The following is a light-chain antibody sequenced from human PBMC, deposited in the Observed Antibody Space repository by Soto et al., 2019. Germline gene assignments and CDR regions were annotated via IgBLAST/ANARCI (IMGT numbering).Light chain of an antibody. CDR2: DAS. J-gene: IGKJ1*01. CDR3: QQYGSSPGT. V-gene: IGKV3-15*01. CDR1: QSVSSN. Sequence: EIVMTQSPATLSVSPGERATLSCRASQSVSSNLAWHQQKPGQAPRILMYDASTRATGIPARFSGSGSGTEFTLTISSLQSEDFAVYYCQQYGSSPGTFGQGTKVDIK.